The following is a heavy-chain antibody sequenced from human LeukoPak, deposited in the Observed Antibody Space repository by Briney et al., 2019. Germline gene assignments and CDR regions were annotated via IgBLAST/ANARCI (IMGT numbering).Heavy chain of an antibody. J-gene: IGHJ5*02. Sequence: SETLSLTCTVSGGSISSYYWGWIRQPPGKGLEWIGEINHSGSTNYNPSLKSRVTISVDTSKTQFSLKLSSVTAADTAVYYCERGVYDSSGYYYANWFDPWGQGTLVTVSS. D-gene: IGHD3-22*01. CDR2: INHSGST. CDR3: ERGVYDSSGYYYANWFDP. CDR1: GGSISSYY. V-gene: IGHV4-34*01.